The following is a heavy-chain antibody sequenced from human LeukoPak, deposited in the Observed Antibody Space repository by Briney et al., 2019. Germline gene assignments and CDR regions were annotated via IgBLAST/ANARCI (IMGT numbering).Heavy chain of an antibody. CDR2: IYCSGST. CDR1: GGSISSSSYY. V-gene: IGHV4-39*01. Sequence: PSETLSLTCTVSGGSISSSSYYWGWIRQPPGKGLEWIGSIYCSGSTYYNPSLKSRVTISVDTSKNQFSLKLSSVTAADTAVYYCARSPNADYFDYWGQGTLVTVSS. J-gene: IGHJ4*02. CDR3: ARSPNADYFDY.